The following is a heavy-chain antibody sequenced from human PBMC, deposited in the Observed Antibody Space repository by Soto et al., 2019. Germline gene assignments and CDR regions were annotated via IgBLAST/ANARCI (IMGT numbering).Heavy chain of an antibody. J-gene: IGHJ6*02. CDR2: INHGGST. V-gene: IGHV4-39*07. D-gene: IGHD3-3*01. CDR3: ARVRYYDFWSGHGYYYGMDV. CDR1: GYSISSNFYY. Sequence: SETLSLTCTFSGYSISSNFYYWSWVRQPPGKGLEWIGEINHGGSTNYNPSLKSRVTISVDTSKNQFSLKLSSVTAADTAVYYCARVRYYDFWSGHGYYYGMDVWGQGTKVTV.